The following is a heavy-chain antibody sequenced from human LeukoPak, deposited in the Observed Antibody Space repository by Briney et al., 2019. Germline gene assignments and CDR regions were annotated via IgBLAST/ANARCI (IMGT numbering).Heavy chain of an antibody. CDR1: GFPFSDVW. D-gene: IGHD3-22*01. CDR2: IKSRADGGTA. J-gene: IGHJ4*02. CDR3: TTDWYYYDSSDYYPIF. V-gene: IGHV3-15*01. Sequence: GGSLRLSCAASGFPFSDVWMSWVRQAPGKGLEWVGRIKSRADGGTADYAAPLKGRFTFSRDDSKNTLYLQMNSLKTEDTAVYYCTTDWYYYDSSDYYPIFWGQGTLVTVSS.